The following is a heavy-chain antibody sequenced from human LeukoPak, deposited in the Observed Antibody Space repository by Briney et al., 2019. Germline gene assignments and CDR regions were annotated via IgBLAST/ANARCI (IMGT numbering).Heavy chain of an antibody. CDR3: ARGLFTPTLLTYYYYYMDV. J-gene: IGHJ6*03. CDR2: INRSGST. Sequence: SETLSLTCAVYGGSFSGYYWSWIRQPPGKGLEWIGEINRSGSTNYNPSLKSRVTISVDTSKNQFSLKLSSVTAADTAVYYCARGLFTPTLLTYYYYYMDVWGKGTTVTVSS. V-gene: IGHV4-34*01. CDR1: GGSFSGYY.